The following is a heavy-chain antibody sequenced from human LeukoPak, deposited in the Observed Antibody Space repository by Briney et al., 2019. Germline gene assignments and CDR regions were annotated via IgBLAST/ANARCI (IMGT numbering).Heavy chain of an antibody. CDR2: IKQDGSEK. D-gene: IGHD3-10*01. Sequence: PGGSLRLSCAASGFTFSSYGMHWVRQAPGKGLEWVANIKQDGSEKYYVDSVKGRFTISRDNAKNSLYLQMNSLRAEDTAVYYCARDIGVVRGVMGYWGQGTLVTVSS. CDR3: ARDIGVVRGVMGY. J-gene: IGHJ4*02. V-gene: IGHV3-7*01. CDR1: GFTFSSYG.